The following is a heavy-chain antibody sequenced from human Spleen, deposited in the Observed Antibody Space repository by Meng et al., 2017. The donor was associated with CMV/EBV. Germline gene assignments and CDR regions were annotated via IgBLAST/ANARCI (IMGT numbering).Heavy chain of an antibody. Sequence: ASVKVSCKASGYTFTSYYMHWVRQAPGQGLEWMGIINPSGGSTSYAQKFQGRVTMTRDTSISTAYMELSRLRSDDTAVYYCARDPGGRWPRPLWGQGTLVTVSS. J-gene: IGHJ4*02. CDR3: ARDPGGRWPRPL. D-gene: IGHD5-12*01. CDR2: INPSGGST. CDR1: GYTFTSYY. V-gene: IGHV1-46*01.